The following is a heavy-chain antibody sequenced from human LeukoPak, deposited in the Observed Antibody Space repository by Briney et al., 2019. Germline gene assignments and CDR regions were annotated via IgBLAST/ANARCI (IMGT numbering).Heavy chain of an antibody. CDR3: AKDRVQGSWYFDL. Sequence: GGSLRLSCAASGFTFSSYAMSWVRQAPGKGLEWVSGILGSGGSTFFADSLKGRFTVSRDNSKNTLYLHMNSLGADDTAVYYCAKDRVQGSWYFDLWGRGTLVTVSS. V-gene: IGHV3-23*01. J-gene: IGHJ2*01. D-gene: IGHD3-10*01. CDR2: ILGSGGST. CDR1: GFTFSSYA.